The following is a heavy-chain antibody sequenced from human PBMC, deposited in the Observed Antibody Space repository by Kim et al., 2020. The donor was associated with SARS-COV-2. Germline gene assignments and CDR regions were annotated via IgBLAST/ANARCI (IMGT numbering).Heavy chain of an antibody. CDR1: GFTFSSYS. CDR2: ISSSSSYI. Sequence: GGSLRLSCAASGFTFSSYSMNWVRQAPGKGLEWVSSISSSSSYIYYADSVKGRFTISRDNAKNSLYLQMNSLRAEDTAVYYCARDRAAVEGRDVWGQGTTVTVSS. V-gene: IGHV3-21*01. D-gene: IGHD6-25*01. CDR3: ARDRAAVEGRDV. J-gene: IGHJ6*02.